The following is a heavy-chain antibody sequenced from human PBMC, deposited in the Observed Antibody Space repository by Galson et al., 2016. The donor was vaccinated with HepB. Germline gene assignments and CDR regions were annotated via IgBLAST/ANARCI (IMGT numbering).Heavy chain of an antibody. CDR3: ARVLDFWSGYSPFDY. CDR1: GYTFTDYY. Sequence: SVKVSCKASGYTFTDYYLYWVRQAPGQGLEWMGWINPNIGGTIYAQKFQGRVTMTRDTSISTAYMELSRVRPDDTAAYYCARVLDFWSGYSPFDYWGQGTLVTVSS. CDR2: INPNIGGT. J-gene: IGHJ4*02. V-gene: IGHV1-2*02. D-gene: IGHD3-3*01.